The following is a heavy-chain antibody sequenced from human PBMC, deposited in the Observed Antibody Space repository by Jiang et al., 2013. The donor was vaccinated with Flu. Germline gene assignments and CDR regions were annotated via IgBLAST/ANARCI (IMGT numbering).Heavy chain of an antibody. CDR2: INYSGRT. V-gene: IGHV4-59*01. CDR1: GGSISSYY. D-gene: IGHD2-2*02. Sequence: PGLVKPSETLSLTCAVSGGSISSYYWSWIRQPPGKGLEWIGYINYSGRTNYNPSLKSRVTISVHTSKNQFSLKLSSVTAADTAVYFCARAPLGFCDTTACYRYFDLLGPGKPGHR. CDR3: ARAPLGFCDTTACYRYFDL. J-gene: IGHJ4*02.